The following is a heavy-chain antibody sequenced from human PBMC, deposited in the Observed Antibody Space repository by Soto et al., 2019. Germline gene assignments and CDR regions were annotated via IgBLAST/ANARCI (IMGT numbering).Heavy chain of an antibody. CDR1: GFTFSSYS. Sequence: GGSLRLSCAASGFTFSSYSMNWVRQAPGKGLEWVSSISSSSSFIYYGDSVKGRFTISRDNAKNSLYLQMNSLRAEDTAVYYCARDIGYGAGSNPQLSWFDPWGQGTLVTVSS. D-gene: IGHD3-10*01. CDR3: ARDIGYGAGSNPQLSWFDP. CDR2: ISSSSSFI. V-gene: IGHV3-21*01. J-gene: IGHJ5*02.